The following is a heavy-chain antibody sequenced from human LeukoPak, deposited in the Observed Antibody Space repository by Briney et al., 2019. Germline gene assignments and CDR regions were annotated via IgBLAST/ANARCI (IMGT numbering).Heavy chain of an antibody. CDR2: IYYSGNT. V-gene: IGHV4-59*01. Sequence: PSETLSLTCTVSGGSISSSYWSWIRQPPRKGLEWIGYIYYSGNTNYNPSLKSRVSISVDTSKNQFSLKLSSVTAADTAMYYCARGGYDSADRYYLDYWGQGTLVTVSS. D-gene: IGHD3-22*01. J-gene: IGHJ4*02. CDR3: ARGGYDSADRYYLDY. CDR1: GGSISSSY.